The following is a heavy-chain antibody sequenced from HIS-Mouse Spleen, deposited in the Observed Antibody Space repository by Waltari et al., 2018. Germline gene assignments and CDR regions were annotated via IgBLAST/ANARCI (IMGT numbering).Heavy chain of an antibody. Sequence: QLQLQESGPGLVKPSETLSLTCPVSGGSISSSSYYWGWIRQPPGKGLEGIRSIYYSGGTYYNPSLKSRVTISVDTSKNQFSLKLSSVTAADTAVYYCAREIPYSSSWYDWYFDLWGRGTLVTVSS. J-gene: IGHJ2*01. D-gene: IGHD6-13*01. V-gene: IGHV4-39*07. CDR2: IYYSGGT. CDR3: AREIPYSSSWYDWYFDL. CDR1: GGSISSSSYY.